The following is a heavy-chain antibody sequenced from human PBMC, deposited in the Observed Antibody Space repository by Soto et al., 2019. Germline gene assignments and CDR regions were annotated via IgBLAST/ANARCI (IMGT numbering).Heavy chain of an antibody. CDR3: VGEVETVMLVAFDL. V-gene: IGHV3-23*05. J-gene: IGHJ4*02. CDR1: GFTFHDYA. D-gene: IGHD3-22*01. Sequence: GGSLRLSCAPCGFTFHDYAMSWVRQAPGKGLEWVSAIAFTGSATYYADSVKGRFTISRDNSKNIVYLQMNSLRVDDTALYYCVGEVETVMLVAFDLWGQGTQVTVSS. CDR2: IAFTGSAT.